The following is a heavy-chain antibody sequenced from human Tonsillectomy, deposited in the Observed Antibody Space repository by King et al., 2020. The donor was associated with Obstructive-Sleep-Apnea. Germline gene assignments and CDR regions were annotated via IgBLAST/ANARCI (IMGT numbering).Heavy chain of an antibody. Sequence: VQLVESGGGLVQPGGSLRLSCAASGFTFTSYWMTWVRQAPGKGLEWVANIKQEGSEKYYVDSVKGRFTTSRDNAKNSVDLQMHSLRGEDTAVYYCARVVLAAFDIWGQGTVVTVSS. V-gene: IGHV3-7*01. CDR1: GFTFTSYW. J-gene: IGHJ3*02. CDR2: IKQEGSEK. CDR3: ARVVLAAFDI.